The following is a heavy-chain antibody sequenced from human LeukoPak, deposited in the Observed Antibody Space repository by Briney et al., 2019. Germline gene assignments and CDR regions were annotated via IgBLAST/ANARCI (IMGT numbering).Heavy chain of an antibody. Sequence: GRSLRPSCAASGFTFSSYAMSWVRPPPGKGLEWVSYISGSGGSTYYADSVKGRFTISRDNSKNTLYLQMNSLRAEDTAVYYCAKDAQLWLLSWYFDYWGQGTLVTVSS. D-gene: IGHD5-18*01. CDR1: GFTFSSYA. J-gene: IGHJ4*02. CDR2: ISGSGGST. V-gene: IGHV3-23*01. CDR3: AKDAQLWLLSWYFDY.